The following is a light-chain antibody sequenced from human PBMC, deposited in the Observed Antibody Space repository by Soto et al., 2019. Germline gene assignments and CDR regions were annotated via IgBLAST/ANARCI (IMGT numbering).Light chain of an antibody. V-gene: IGLV1-47*01. CDR3: AVWHDRLNALWV. J-gene: IGLJ3*02. CDR2: RNN. Sequence: QSVLTQPPSASGTPGQTVSISCSGSSSHVGSFYVSWYQVLPGTAPKLLIYRNNQRASGVPDRFSGSKSGISASLAISGLRSEDEAEYYCAVWHDRLNALWVFGGGTKVTVL. CDR1: SSHVGSFY.